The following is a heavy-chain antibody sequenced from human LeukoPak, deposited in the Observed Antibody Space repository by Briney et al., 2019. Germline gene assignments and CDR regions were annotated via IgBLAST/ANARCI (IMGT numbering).Heavy chain of an antibody. D-gene: IGHD1-26*01. Sequence: ASVKVSCKASGYTFTGYYMHWVRQAPGQGLEWMGWINPNSGGTNYAQKFQGRVTMTRDTSISTAYMELSSLRSEDTAVYYCARIGSGSYSRLDYWGQGTLVTVSS. CDR3: ARIGSGSYSRLDY. V-gene: IGHV1-2*02. J-gene: IGHJ4*02. CDR1: GYTFTGYY. CDR2: INPNSGGT.